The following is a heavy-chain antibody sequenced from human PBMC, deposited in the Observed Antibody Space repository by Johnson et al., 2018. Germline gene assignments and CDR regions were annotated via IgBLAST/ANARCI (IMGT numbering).Heavy chain of an antibody. J-gene: IGHJ3*02. Sequence: QVQLQESGGGVVQPGRSLRLSCAGSGFTFSNYAMHWVRQAPGKGLEWVAVISYDGSNKYFAGSVKGRFTISRDNSKNTLYLQMNSRRAEDTAVYYCARDRGEGDGYGAFGIWGQGTMVTVSS. CDR2: ISYDGSNK. CDR3: ARDRGEGDGYGAFGI. V-gene: IGHV3-30-3*01. D-gene: IGHD5-18*01. CDR1: GFTFSNYA.